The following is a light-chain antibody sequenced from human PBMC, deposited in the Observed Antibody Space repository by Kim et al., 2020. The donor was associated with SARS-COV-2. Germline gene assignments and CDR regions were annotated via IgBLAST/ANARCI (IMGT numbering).Light chain of an antibody. CDR1: SSDSGAGYD. J-gene: IGLJ3*02. CDR3: QSYDTNLTGV. CDR2: GIN. Sequence: GQRVTISCTGSSSDSGAGYDVHWYQQLPGTAPKLLIYGINYRPSGVPDRFSGSKSGTSASLAITGLQAEDEANYYCQSYDTNLTGVFGGGTQLTVL. V-gene: IGLV1-40*01.